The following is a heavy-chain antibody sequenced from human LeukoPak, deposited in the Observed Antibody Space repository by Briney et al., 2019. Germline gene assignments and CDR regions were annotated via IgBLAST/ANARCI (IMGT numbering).Heavy chain of an antibody. Sequence: ASVKVSCKASGGTFSSYAISWVRQAPGHGLEWMGGIIPIFGTANYAQKFQGRVTITADESTSTAYMELSGLRSEDTAVYYCATPIELRRYAFDIWGQGTMVTVSS. CDR3: ATPIELRRYAFDI. CDR2: IIPIFGTA. D-gene: IGHD1-26*01. V-gene: IGHV1-69*13. CDR1: GGTFSSYA. J-gene: IGHJ3*02.